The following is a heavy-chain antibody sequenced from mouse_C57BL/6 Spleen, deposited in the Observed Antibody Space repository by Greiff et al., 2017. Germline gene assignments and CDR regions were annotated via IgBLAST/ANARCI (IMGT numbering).Heavy chain of an antibody. CDR1: GYTFTSYW. D-gene: IGHD1-1*01. Sequence: QVQLQQSGAELVMPGASVKLSCKASGYTFTSYWMHWVKQRPGQGLEWIGEIDPSDSYTNYNQKFKGKSTLTVDKSSSTAYMQLSSLTSEDSAVYYCARSGYGSSYDAMDYWGQGTLVTVSS. J-gene: IGHJ4*01. CDR3: ARSGYGSSYDAMDY. CDR2: IDPSDSYT. V-gene: IGHV1-69*01.